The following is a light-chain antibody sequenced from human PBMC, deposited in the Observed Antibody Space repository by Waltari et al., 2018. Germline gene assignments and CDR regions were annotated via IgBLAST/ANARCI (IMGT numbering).Light chain of an antibody. CDR3: CSFAGSSPHVV. CDR1: SSDVGTYNL. J-gene: IGLJ2*01. Sequence: QSALTQPASVSGSPGQSITISCTGTSSDVGTYNLVSWYHLHPGKAPKLIIYESTKRPSGVSSRFSGSKSGNTASLTISGLQAEDEADYYCCSFAGSSPHVVFGGGTKLTVL. V-gene: IGLV2-23*01. CDR2: EST.